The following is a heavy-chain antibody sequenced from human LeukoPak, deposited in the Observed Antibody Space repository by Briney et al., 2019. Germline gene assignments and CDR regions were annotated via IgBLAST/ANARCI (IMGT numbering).Heavy chain of an antibody. CDR1: GFTFDDYG. Sequence: GGSLRLSCAASGFTFDDYGVSWVRQAPGKGLEWVSGINWDGGSTGYADSVRGRFTISRDNAKNSLYLQMNSLRAEDTAVYYCVQLGGYSRGWSPFDYWGQGTLVTVSS. CDR2: INWDGGST. CDR3: VQLGGYSRGWSPFDY. V-gene: IGHV3-20*04. J-gene: IGHJ4*02. D-gene: IGHD6-19*01.